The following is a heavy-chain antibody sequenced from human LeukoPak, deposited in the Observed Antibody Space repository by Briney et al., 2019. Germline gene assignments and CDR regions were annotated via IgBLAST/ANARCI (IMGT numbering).Heavy chain of an antibody. CDR2: INHSGST. D-gene: IGHD3-10*01. CDR1: GGYY. V-gene: IGHV4-34*01. CDR3: ARHFPQKGGGITMVRGVRQPRGAFDI. J-gene: IGHJ3*02. Sequence: SETLSLTCAVYGGYYWSWIRQPPGKGLEWIGEINHSGSTNYNPSLKSRVTISVDTSKNQFSLRLSSVTAADTAVYYCARHFPQKGGGITMVRGVRQPRGAFDIWGQGTMVTVSS.